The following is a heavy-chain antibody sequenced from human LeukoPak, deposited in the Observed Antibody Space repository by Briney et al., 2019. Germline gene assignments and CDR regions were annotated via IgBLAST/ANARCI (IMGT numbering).Heavy chain of an antibody. CDR2: IYTSGST. CDR1: GGSISSGSYY. D-gene: IGHD1-14*01. CDR3: ARGRNYYYYYYMDV. Sequence: SQTLSLTCTVSGGSISSGSYYWSWIRQPAGKGLEWIGRIYTSGSTNYNPSLKSRVTISVDTSKNQFSLKLSSVTAADTAVYYCARGRNYYYYYYMDVWGKGTTVTVSS. V-gene: IGHV4-61*02. J-gene: IGHJ6*03.